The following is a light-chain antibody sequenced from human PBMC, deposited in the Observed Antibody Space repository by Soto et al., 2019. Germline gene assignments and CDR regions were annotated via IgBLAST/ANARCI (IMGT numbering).Light chain of an antibody. V-gene: IGLV1-44*01. CDR2: SNN. CDR3: AVWDDSLNGWV. CDR1: ISNIGSNT. J-gene: IGLJ3*02. Sequence: QSALTQPPSASGIPGQRVTISCSGSISNIGSNTVKWYQQLPGTAPKLLTSSNNQRPSGVPDRFSGSKSGTSASLAISGLQSEDEADYYCAVWDDSLNGWVFGGGTKLTVL.